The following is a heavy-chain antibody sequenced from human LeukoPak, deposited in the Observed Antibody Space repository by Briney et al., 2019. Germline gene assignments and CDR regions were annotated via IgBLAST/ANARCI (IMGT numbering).Heavy chain of an antibody. D-gene: IGHD3-22*01. J-gene: IGHJ5*02. CDR3: ARRWYHSSYNWFDP. V-gene: IGHV7-4-1*02. CDR1: GYTFTSYA. Sequence: ASVKVSCKASGYTFTSYAMNWVRQAPGQGLEWMGWINTNTGNPTYAQGFTGRFVFSLDTSVSTAYLQISSLKAEDTAVYYCARRWYHSSYNWFDPWGQGTLVTVSS. CDR2: INTNTGNP.